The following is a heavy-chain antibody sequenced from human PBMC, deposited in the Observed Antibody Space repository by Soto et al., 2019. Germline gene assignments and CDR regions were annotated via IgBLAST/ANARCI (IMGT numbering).Heavy chain of an antibody. CDR1: GFTFDDYA. V-gene: IGHV3-9*01. CDR3: TKDRAARPDGFDI. J-gene: IGHJ3*02. CDR2: VNWKGASI. D-gene: IGHD6-6*01. Sequence: PGGSLRLSCAASGFTFDDYAMHWARQAPGKGLEWVSGVNWKGASIAYADSVKGRFTISRDNVKNFVYLQMNSLKTEDTALYYCTKDRAARPDGFDIWGQGTMVTVSS.